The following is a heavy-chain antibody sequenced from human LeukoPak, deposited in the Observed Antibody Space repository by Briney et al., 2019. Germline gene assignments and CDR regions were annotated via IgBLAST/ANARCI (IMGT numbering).Heavy chain of an antibody. Sequence: PSETLSLTCAVYGGSFRGYYWSWIRQPPGKGLEWLGEINQSGSTNYNPSLKSRVTISVDTSKNQFSLKLSSVTAADTAVYYCARGNYYDSSGYYYGWFDPWGQGTLVTVSS. CDR2: INQSGST. CDR3: ARGNYYDSSGYYYGWFDP. CDR1: GGSFRGYY. J-gene: IGHJ5*02. D-gene: IGHD3-22*01. V-gene: IGHV4-34*01.